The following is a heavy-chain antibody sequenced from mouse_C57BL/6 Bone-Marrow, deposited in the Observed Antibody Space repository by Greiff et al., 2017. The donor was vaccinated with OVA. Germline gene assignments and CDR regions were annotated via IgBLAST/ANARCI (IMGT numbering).Heavy chain of an antibody. D-gene: IGHD1-1*01. CDR1: GYTFTSYG. CDR3: ARDPTTVVEDYYAMDY. V-gene: IGHV1-81*01. J-gene: IGHJ4*01. CDR2: IYPRSGNT. Sequence: QVQLQQSGAELARPGASVKLSCKASGYTFTSYGISWVKQRTGQGLEWIGEIYPRSGNTYYNEKFKGKATLTADKSSSTAYMELRSLTSEDSAVXFCARDPTTVVEDYYAMDYWGQGTSVTVSS.